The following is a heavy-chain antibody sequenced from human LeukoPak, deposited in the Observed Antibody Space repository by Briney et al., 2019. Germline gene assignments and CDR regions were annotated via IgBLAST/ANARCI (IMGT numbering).Heavy chain of an antibody. D-gene: IGHD3-10*01. Sequence: ASVKVYCKAAGYTFTNYYLHWVRQAPGQGIEWMGIINPGGCTTNYAQNFQGRVTMTRDTSTSTVYMELSSLGSEETAVYYCARGGLSTRVRGVIIALDSFDIWGQGTMVTVSS. CDR2: INPGGCTT. CDR1: GYTFTNYY. V-gene: IGHV1-46*01. CDR3: ARGGLSTRVRGVIIALDSFDI. J-gene: IGHJ3*02.